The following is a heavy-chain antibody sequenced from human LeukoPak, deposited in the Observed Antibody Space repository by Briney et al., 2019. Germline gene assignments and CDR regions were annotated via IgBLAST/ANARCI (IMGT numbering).Heavy chain of an antibody. D-gene: IGHD3-22*01. V-gene: IGHV3-48*03. CDR2: ISTGGSII. J-gene: IGHJ4*02. CDR1: GFTFSTYE. Sequence: GGSLRLSCAASGFTFSTYEMNWVRQAPGKGLEWVSYISTGGSIIYYADSVKGRFTISRDNAQNSLYPQMNSLRAEDTAVYYCATAYSGYYTYYFDYWGQGTLVTVSS. CDR3: ATAYSGYYTYYFDY.